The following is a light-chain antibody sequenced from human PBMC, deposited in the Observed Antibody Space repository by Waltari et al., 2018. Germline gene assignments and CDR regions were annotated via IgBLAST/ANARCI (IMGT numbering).Light chain of an antibody. CDR1: QSVSSY. J-gene: IGKJ4*01. Sequence: EIVLTQSPGTLSLSPGERATLSCTASQSVSSYLGWYQQRPGQAPSLLIFDVSKRATGTPARVRGSGSGTDFTLTITSLEPEDFAVYYCQQRSSWPLTFGGGTKVEIK. V-gene: IGKV3-11*01. CDR2: DVS. CDR3: QQRSSWPLT.